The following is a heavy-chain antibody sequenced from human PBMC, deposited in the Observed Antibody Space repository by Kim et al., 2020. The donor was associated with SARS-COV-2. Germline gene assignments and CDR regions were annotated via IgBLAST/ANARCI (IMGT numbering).Heavy chain of an antibody. CDR1: VGSISNNNYY. V-gene: IGHV4-39*07. Sequence: SETLSLTFTVSVGSISNNNYYWGWIRQPPGKGLEWIGSIFYSGDTYYNPSLKSRVTISVDTSKNQFSLKLRSVTAADTAMYYCARDDILTDKRSGQYFYGMDVWGQVTTVTVSS. D-gene: IGHD3-9*01. CDR2: IFYSGDT. J-gene: IGHJ6*02. CDR3: ARDDILTDKRSGQYFYGMDV.